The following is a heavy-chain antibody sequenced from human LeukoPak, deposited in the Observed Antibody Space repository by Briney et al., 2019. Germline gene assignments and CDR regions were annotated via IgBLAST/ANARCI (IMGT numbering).Heavy chain of an antibody. Sequence: SETLSLTCTVSGGSISSYYWSWIRQPPGKGLEWIGYIYYSGSTNYNPSLKSRVTISVDTSKNQFSLKLSSVTAADTAVYYCARWCYYFWSGYAYYYYYYMDVWGKGTTVTVSS. CDR2: IYYSGST. CDR1: GGSISSYY. V-gene: IGHV4-59*01. J-gene: IGHJ6*03. CDR3: ARWCYYFWSGYAYYYYYYMDV. D-gene: IGHD3-3*01.